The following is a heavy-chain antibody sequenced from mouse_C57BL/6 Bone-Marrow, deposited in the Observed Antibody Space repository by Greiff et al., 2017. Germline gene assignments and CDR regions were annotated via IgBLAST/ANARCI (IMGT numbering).Heavy chain of an antibody. CDR3: ARRDSSGPAWFAY. J-gene: IGHJ3*01. Sequence: VQLQQSGPELVKPGASVKIPCKASGYTFTDYNMDWVKQSHGKSLEWIGDINPNNGGTISNQKFKGKATLTVDKSSSTAYMELRSLTSEDTAVYYCARRDSSGPAWFAYWGQGTLVTGSA. V-gene: IGHV1-18*01. D-gene: IGHD3-2*02. CDR2: INPNNGGT. CDR1: GYTFTDYN.